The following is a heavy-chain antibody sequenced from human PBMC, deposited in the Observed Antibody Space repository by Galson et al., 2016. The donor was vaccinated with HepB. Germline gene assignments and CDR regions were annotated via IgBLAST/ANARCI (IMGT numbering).Heavy chain of an antibody. CDR2: INPNSGGT. D-gene: IGHD2/OR15-2a*01. J-gene: IGHJ5*02. CDR1: GYTFTGYY. V-gene: IGHV1-2*06. CDR3: TRGEYLLGWFDP. Sequence: SVKVSCKASGYTFTGYYTHWVRQAPGQGLEWMGRINPNSGGTNYAQKFQGRVTMTRDTSISTAYMELSRLRSDDTAVYYCTRGEYLLGWFDPWGQGTLVTVSS.